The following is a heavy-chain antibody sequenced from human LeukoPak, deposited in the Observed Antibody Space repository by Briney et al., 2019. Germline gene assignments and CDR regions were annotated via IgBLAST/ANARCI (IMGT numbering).Heavy chain of an antibody. V-gene: IGHV4-59*08. D-gene: IGHD6-6*01. CDR2: IYYSGST. J-gene: IGHJ6*02. Sequence: SETLSLTCTVSGGSISSYYWSWIRQPPGKGLEWIVYIYYSGSTNYNPSLKSRVTISVDTSKNQFSLKLSSVTAADTAVYYCARRPRYSSSSRYYYYGMDVWGRGTTVTVSS. CDR3: ARRPRYSSSSRYYYYGMDV. CDR1: GGSISSYY.